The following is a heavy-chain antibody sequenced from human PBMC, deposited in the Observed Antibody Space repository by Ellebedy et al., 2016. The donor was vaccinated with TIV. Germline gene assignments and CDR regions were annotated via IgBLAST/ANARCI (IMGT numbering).Heavy chain of an antibody. CDR1: DFTFSRSW. J-gene: IGHJ6*02. CDR2: IDGDATTT. Sequence: PGGSLRLSCVASDFTFSRSWMHWVRQAPGKGLVWVSRIDGDATTTNYANSVKGRFSISRDNAKNSLYLQMNNLRAEDTAVYYCARAHKPMVTHYYGMDVWGQGTTVTVSS. V-gene: IGHV3-74*01. D-gene: IGHD5-18*01. CDR3: ARAHKPMVTHYYGMDV.